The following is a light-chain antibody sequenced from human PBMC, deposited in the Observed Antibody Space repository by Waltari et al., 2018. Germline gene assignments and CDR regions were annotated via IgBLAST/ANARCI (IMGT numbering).Light chain of an antibody. CDR1: SSDVGFYNL. CDR3: CSYGGRNIWV. J-gene: IGLJ3*02. Sequence: QSALTQPASVSGSPGQSITISCTGTSSDVGFYNLVSWYQQHPDKAPKLMVYVVIERPSWVCTRFSGSKSGNTASLTISGLQAEDEADYYCCSYGGRNIWVFGGGTKVTVL. CDR2: VVI. V-gene: IGLV2-23*02.